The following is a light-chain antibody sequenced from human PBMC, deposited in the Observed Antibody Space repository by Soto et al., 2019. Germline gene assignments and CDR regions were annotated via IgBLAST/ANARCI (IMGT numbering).Light chain of an antibody. CDR1: SSNIGAGYD. CDR3: QSYDKILNVFFV. J-gene: IGLJ1*01. V-gene: IGLV1-40*01. CDR2: GNS. Sequence: QSVLTQPPSVSGAPGQRITISCTGSSSNIGAGYDVHWYQQIPGAAPKLLIYGNSNRPSGVPDRFSGSKSGTSASLAITGLQTEDEADYYCQSYDKILNVFFVFGTGTKVTVL.